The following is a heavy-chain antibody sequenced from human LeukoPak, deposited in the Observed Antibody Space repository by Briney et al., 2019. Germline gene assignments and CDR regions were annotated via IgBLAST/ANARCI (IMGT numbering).Heavy chain of an antibody. V-gene: IGHV3-23*01. CDR2: ISGSGGST. CDR3: AKDTNYDILTGFDY. D-gene: IGHD3-9*01. J-gene: IGHJ4*02. CDR1: GFTFSSYG. Sequence: GGSLRLSCAASGFTFSSYGMSWVRQAPGKGLEWVSAISGSGGSTYYADSVKGRSTISRDNSKNTLYLQMNSLRAEDTAVYYCAKDTNYDILTGFDYWGQGTLVTVSS.